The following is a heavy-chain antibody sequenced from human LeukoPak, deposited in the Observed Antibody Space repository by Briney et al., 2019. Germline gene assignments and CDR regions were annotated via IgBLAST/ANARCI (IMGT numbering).Heavy chain of an antibody. CDR1: GLTFNTYA. V-gene: IGHV3-23*01. CDR2: ASGSGAGT. CDR3: VKGPRAGLRYWYFDL. J-gene: IGHJ2*01. Sequence: PGGSLRLSCAASGLTFNTYAMSWVRQAPGKGLQWVSTASGSGAGTFYGDSVKGRFTISRDNSNNTLFLQMNSLSADDTAVYFCVKGPRAGLRYWYFDLWGRGSLVTVSS. D-gene: IGHD2-21*02.